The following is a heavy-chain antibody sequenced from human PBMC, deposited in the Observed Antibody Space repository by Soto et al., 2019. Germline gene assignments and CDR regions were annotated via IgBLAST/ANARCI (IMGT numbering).Heavy chain of an antibody. CDR3: AREGGYFDSSGSGVYHYYGVDV. V-gene: IGHV4-4*07. D-gene: IGHD3-22*01. CDR1: GGSINNYY. J-gene: IGHJ6*02. CDR2: IYYSGST. Sequence: QVQLQESGPGLVKPSETLSLTCAVSGGSINNYYWSWIRQPAGKGLEWIGRIYYSGSTNYDPSLKSRVTMSVDTSKNQFSLKMRSVTAADTAVYYCAREGGYFDSSGSGVYHYYGVDVWGQGTTVTVSS.